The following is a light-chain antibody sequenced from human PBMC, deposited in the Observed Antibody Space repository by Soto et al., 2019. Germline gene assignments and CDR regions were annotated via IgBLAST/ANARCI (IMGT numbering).Light chain of an antibody. CDR3: QQSYNTPLT. CDR2: AAS. CDR1: QNIGKY. J-gene: IGKJ3*01. V-gene: IGKV1-39*01. Sequence: IQMTQSPSSLSASVGDRVTITCRASQNIGKYLNWYQHRPGKAPKLLVYAASSLQSGVPSRFNGSESGTDFSLTLTSLQPEDSATYYCQQSYNTPLTFGPGTKVDI.